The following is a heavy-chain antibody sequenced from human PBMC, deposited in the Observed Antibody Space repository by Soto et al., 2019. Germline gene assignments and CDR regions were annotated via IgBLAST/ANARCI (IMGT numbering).Heavy chain of an antibody. CDR2: ISGSGSST. D-gene: IGHD3-9*01. Sequence: PGGSLRLSCAASGFTFSNYAMTWVRQAPGKGLQWVSAISGSGSSTKYADSVKGRFTISRDNSKSTLSLQMNSLRGEDTAVYFCARGFATTGYLVDYWGQGTLVTV. CDR1: GFTFSNYA. J-gene: IGHJ4*02. CDR3: ARGFATTGYLVDY. V-gene: IGHV3-23*01.